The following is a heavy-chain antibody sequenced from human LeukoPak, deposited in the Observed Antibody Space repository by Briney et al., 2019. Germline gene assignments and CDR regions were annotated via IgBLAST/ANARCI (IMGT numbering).Heavy chain of an antibody. V-gene: IGHV3-9*01. CDR3: IRDFLTVTTNDY. CDR1: GFTYTAYA. D-gene: IGHD4-11*01. J-gene: IGHJ4*02. Sequence: GGSLRLSCAVSGFTYTAYAMHWVRQGPGKGLEWVSGISWNSGSIGYADFVKGRFTISRDNAKNSLYLQMNSLRAEDTAVYYCIRDFLTVTTNDYWGQGTLVTVSS. CDR2: ISWNSGSI.